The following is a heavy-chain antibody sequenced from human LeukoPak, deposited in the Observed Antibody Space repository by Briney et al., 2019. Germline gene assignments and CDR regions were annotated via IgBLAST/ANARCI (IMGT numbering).Heavy chain of an antibody. J-gene: IGHJ4*02. CDR2: IDYSGNT. Sequence: SETLSLTCTVSGGSFRSSYWTWIRQPPEQGLEWIGYIDYSGNTNYSPSLKSRVTMSVDTANTQFSLKLSSVTAADTAVYYCARATSYGDYVDYWGQGTLVTVSS. D-gene: IGHD4-17*01. CDR3: ARATSYGDYVDY. V-gene: IGHV4-59*08. CDR1: GGSFRSSY.